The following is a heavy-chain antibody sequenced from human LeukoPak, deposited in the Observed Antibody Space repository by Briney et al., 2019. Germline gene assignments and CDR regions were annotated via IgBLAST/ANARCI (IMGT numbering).Heavy chain of an antibody. Sequence: PSETLSLTCTVSGGSISSYYWSWIRQPPGKGLEWIGYIYYSGSTNYNPSLKSRVTISVDTSKNQFSLKLSSVTAADTAVYYCSLGYSSGWYEYWGQGTLVIVSS. CDR2: IYYSGST. CDR1: GGSISSYY. V-gene: IGHV4-59*08. J-gene: IGHJ4*02. D-gene: IGHD6-19*01. CDR3: SLGYSSGWYEY.